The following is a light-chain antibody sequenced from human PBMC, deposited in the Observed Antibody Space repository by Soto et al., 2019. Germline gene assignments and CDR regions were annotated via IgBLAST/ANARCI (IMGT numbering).Light chain of an antibody. J-gene: IGKJ1*01. Sequence: EIVLTQSPGTLSLSPGDRATLSCRASQSVSSNYLAWYQQSPGQPPRLLIYGASSRATGIPDRFSGSGSGTDFTLTISRLEPEDFAVYYCQQYGRTPLTFGQGTKVEIE. CDR3: QQYGRTPLT. V-gene: IGKV3-20*01. CDR2: GAS. CDR1: QSVSSNY.